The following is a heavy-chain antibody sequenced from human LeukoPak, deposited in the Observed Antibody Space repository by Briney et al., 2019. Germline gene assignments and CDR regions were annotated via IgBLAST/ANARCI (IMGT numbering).Heavy chain of an antibody. CDR2: VNGNTGDT. J-gene: IGHJ5*02. V-gene: IGHV1-8*02. CDR1: GYTFTAYY. CDR3: ARVWCSGGTCYSRNRFDP. Sequence: ASVKVSCMASGYTFTAYYMHWVRQAPGQGLEWMGWVNGNTGDTGYAQNFQDRVTMTRNTSINTAYMELSSLRSEDTAVYFCARVWCSGGTCYSRNRFDPWGQGTLVTVSS. D-gene: IGHD2-15*01.